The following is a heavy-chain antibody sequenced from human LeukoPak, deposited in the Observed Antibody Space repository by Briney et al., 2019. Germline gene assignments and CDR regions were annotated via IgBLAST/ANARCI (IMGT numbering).Heavy chain of an antibody. CDR3: TRALDY. CDR1: GFTFINFW. V-gene: IGHV3-7*04. J-gene: IGHJ4*02. CDR2: INQNGGEK. Sequence: GAALLLSCATSGFTFINFWMDWVRPAPGKGLEWVANINQNGGEKYYADSVKGRFTISRDNAKNSLYLQMNSLRVEDTAVYYCTRALDYWGQGTLVTVSS.